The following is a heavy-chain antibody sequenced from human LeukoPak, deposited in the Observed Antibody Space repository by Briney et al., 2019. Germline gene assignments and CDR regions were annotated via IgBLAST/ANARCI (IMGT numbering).Heavy chain of an antibody. V-gene: IGHV4-61*02. J-gene: IGHJ4*02. CDR2: IYTSGST. Sequence: SETLSLTCTVSGGSISSGSYYGSWIRQPAGKGLKWIGRIYTSGSTNYNPSLKSRVTISVDTSKHQFSLKLSSVTAADTAVYYCARADFWSGYYNFDYWGQGTLVTVSS. CDR3: ARADFWSGYYNFDY. CDR1: GGSISSGSYY. D-gene: IGHD3-3*01.